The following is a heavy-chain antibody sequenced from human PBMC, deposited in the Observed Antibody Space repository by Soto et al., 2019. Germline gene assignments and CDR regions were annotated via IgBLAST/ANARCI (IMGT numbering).Heavy chain of an antibody. V-gene: IGHV1-2*04. CDR1: GYTFTGYY. J-gene: IGHJ6*02. D-gene: IGHD3-10*01. CDR3: ARDRGYGFGAFQGYYGMDV. CDR2: INPNSGGT. Sequence: ASVKVSCKASGYTFTGYYMHWVRQAPGQGLEWMGWINPNSGGTNYAQKFQGWVTMTRDTSISTAYMELSRLRSDDTAVYYCARDRGYGFGAFQGYYGMDVWGQGTTVTVSS.